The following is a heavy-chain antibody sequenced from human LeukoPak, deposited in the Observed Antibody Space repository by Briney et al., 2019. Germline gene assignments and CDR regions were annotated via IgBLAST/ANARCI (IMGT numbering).Heavy chain of an antibody. CDR1: GFTFSNAW. Sequence: GGSLRLSCGASGFTFSNAWMSWVRQAPGKGLEWVGRIKSETDGGTTHYAAPVKGRFTISRDDSKSTLYLQMNSLKTEDTAVYYCSGCSSTSCSSLYMDVWGKGTTVTVSS. CDR2: IKSETDGGTT. CDR3: SGCSSTSCSSLYMDV. D-gene: IGHD2-2*01. J-gene: IGHJ6*03. V-gene: IGHV3-15*01.